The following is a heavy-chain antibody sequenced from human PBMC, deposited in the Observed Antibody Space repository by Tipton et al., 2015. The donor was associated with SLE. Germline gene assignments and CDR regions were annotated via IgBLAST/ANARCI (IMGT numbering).Heavy chain of an antibody. CDR2: ISWDGGST. CDR3: ARDRPPRAFDI. J-gene: IGHJ3*02. Sequence: SLRLSCAASGFTFDDYAMHWVRQAPGKGLEWVSLISWDGGSTYYADSVKGRFTISRDNSKNTLYLQMNSLRAEDTAVYYCARDRPPRAFDIWGQGTMVTVSS. CDR1: GFTFDDYA. V-gene: IGHV3-43D*04.